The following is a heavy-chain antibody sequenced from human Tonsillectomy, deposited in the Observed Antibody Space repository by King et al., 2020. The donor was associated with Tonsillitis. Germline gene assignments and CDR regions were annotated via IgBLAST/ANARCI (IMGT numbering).Heavy chain of an antibody. CDR1: GFTCSSYA. CDR3: AKDAGANIVVVPAASSDY. Sequence: VQLVESGGGLVQPGGSLRLSCVASGFTCSSYAMSWVRQAPGEGLEWVSAISGSGGSTYYADSVKGRFTISRDNSKNTLYLQMSSLRAEDTAVYYCAKDAGANIVVVPAASSDYWGQGTLVTVSS. V-gene: IGHV3-23*04. J-gene: IGHJ4*02. CDR2: ISGSGGST. D-gene: IGHD2-2*01.